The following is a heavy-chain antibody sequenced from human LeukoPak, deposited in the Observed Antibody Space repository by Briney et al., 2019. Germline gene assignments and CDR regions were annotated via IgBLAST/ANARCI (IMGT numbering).Heavy chain of an antibody. J-gene: IGHJ6*02. V-gene: IGHV4-59*11. CDR2: IYYTGST. Sequence: TSETLSLTCTVSGGSISSHYWTWIRQSPGKGLEWIGNIYYTGSTNYNPSLKNRVTISVNKSKNQFSLNLSSVTAADTAVYYCARRVTLVRGIYYHGMDVWGQGTTVIVSS. D-gene: IGHD3-10*01. CDR3: ARRVTLVRGIYYHGMDV. CDR1: GGSISSHY.